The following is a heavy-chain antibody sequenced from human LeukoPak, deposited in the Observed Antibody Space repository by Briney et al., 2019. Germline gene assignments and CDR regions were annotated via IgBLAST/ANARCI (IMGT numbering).Heavy chain of an antibody. J-gene: IGHJ4*02. V-gene: IGHV1-46*01. CDR2: INPSGGST. D-gene: IGHD5-18*01. CDR3: ARDDTAMDPWDY. Sequence: ASVKVSCKASGYTFTSYCMHWVRQAPGQGLEWMGIINPSGGSTSYAQKFQGRVTMTRDTSTSTVYMELSSLRSEDTAVYYCARDDTAMDPWDYWGQGTLVTVSS. CDR1: GYTFTSYC.